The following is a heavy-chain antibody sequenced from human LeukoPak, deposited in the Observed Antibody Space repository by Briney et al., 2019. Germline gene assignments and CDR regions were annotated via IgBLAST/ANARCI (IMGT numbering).Heavy chain of an antibody. J-gene: IGHJ4*02. CDR3: ARRYCTGGSCGLLDY. D-gene: IGHD2-15*01. V-gene: IGHV4-4*02. CDR1: GGSISSSSW. Sequence: SETLSLTCAVSGGSISSSSWWSWVRQPPGKGPEWIGEIHHSGSTNLNPSLKSRVTMSVDNAKNQFSLKVTSVTAADTAVYYCARRYCTGGSCGLLDYWGQGTLVTVSS. CDR2: IHHSGST.